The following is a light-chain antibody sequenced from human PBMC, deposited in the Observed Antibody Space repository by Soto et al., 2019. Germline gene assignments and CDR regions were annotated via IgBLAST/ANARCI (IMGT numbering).Light chain of an antibody. Sequence: IVLTQSPGTLSLSPGERATLSCRASQSVSRNYLAWYQQKPGQAPRLLIYAASSRATGIPDRFSGSGSGTDFTLTISRLETEDFAVYYCQQYGSSIMYTFGQGTKLEIK. CDR2: AAS. V-gene: IGKV3-20*01. CDR3: QQYGSSIMYT. J-gene: IGKJ2*01. CDR1: QSVSRNY.